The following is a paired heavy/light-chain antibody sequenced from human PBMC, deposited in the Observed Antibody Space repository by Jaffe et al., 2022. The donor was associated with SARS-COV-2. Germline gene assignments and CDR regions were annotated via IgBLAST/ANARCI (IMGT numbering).Light chain of an antibody. CDR1: KLGDKY. CDR3: QVWDDNTYWV. V-gene: IGLV3-1*01. J-gene: IGLJ3*02. CDR2: QDA. Sequence: SYDLTQPPSMSVSPGQTASITCSADKLGDKYVSWYQQKPGQSPVLVIYQDAKRPSGIPERFSGSNSGNTATLTISGTQAMDEADYFCQVWDDNTYWVFGGGTKLTVL.
Heavy chain of an antibody. Sequence: EVQLVESGGDFVQPGGSLRLSCTASGFTFTSYTINWVRQAPGKGLEWVSYISSSSSTIYYAESVKGRFTISRDNAKNSVYLQMSSLRAEDSAVFYCARTRITADGNKYSYYLDVWGTGTTVTVSS. J-gene: IGHJ6*03. V-gene: IGHV3-48*04. CDR1: GFTFTSYT. CDR2: ISSSSSTI. D-gene: IGHD1-26*01. CDR3: ARTRITADGNKYSYYLDV.